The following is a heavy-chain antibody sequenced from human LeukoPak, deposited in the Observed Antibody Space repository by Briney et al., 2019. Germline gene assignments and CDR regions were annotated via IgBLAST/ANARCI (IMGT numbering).Heavy chain of an antibody. CDR3: ARGRITIFGVVTPFDY. D-gene: IGHD3-3*01. CDR1: GGSFSGYY. J-gene: IGHJ4*02. CDR2: INHSGST. V-gene: IGHV4-34*01. Sequence: SETLSLTCAVYGGSFSGYYWSWIRQPPGKGLEWIGEINHSGSTNYNPSLKSRVTISVDTSKNQLSLKLSSVTAADTAVYYCARGRITIFGVVTPFDYWGQGTLVTVSS.